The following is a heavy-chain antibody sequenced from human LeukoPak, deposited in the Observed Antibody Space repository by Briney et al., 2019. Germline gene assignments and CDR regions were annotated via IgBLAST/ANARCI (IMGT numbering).Heavy chain of an antibody. Sequence: GESLKISCAASGFSFSSYEMNWVRQAPGKGLEWVSYISSGSSTIYYADSVQGRFTISRGNAKNSLYLQMNSLRDEDTAVYYCARDRAYGDYWGQGTLVTVSS. V-gene: IGHV3-48*02. J-gene: IGHJ4*02. D-gene: IGHD2-8*01. CDR3: ARDRAYGDY. CDR2: ISSGSSTI. CDR1: GFSFSSYE.